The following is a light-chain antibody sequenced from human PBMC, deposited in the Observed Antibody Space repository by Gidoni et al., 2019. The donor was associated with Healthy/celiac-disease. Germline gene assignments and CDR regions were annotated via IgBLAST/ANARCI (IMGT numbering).Light chain of an antibody. V-gene: IGKV3-15*01. Sequence: DIVMPQSPATLSVSPGERATLSCRARQSVSSNLAWYQQKPGQAPRLLLYGASPRATGIPARFSGSGSGTEFTLTISSLQSEDFAVYYCQQYNNWPLFXQXTKVEIK. CDR1: QSVSSN. CDR2: GAS. CDR3: QQYNNWPL. J-gene: IGKJ1*01.